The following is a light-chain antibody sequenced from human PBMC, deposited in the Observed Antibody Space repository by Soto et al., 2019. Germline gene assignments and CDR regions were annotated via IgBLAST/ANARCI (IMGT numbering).Light chain of an antibody. CDR3: QQYGNTLWT. CDR1: QSVSGNN. CDR2: GAS. V-gene: IGKV3-20*01. Sequence: IVLTQSPGTLSLSPGERVTLSCRASQSVSGNNLVWYQQKPGQAPRLLIHGASNRATGIPDRISGSGSGTDFTLTISRLEPEDFAVYYCQQYGNTLWTFGQGTKVEIK. J-gene: IGKJ1*01.